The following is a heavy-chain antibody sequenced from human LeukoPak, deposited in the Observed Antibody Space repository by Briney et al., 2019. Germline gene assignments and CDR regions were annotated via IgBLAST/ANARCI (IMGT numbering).Heavy chain of an antibody. J-gene: IGHJ3*02. V-gene: IGHV3-9*01. CDR1: GFTFDDYD. CDR3: AKDTAYQLPSYDAFDI. CDR2: ITWNSGYI. D-gene: IGHD2-2*01. Sequence: GGSLRLSCAASGFTFDDYDMHWVRQAPGKGLEWVSGITWNSGYIVYADSVKGRFTISRDNAKNSLYLQMNSLRPEDTALYYCAKDTAYQLPSYDAFDIWGQGTMVTVSS.